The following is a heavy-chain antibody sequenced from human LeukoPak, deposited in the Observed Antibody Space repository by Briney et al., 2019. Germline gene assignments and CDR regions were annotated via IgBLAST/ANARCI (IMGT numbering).Heavy chain of an antibody. J-gene: IGHJ4*02. CDR1: GFTFSTFG. D-gene: IGHD1/OR15-1a*01. Sequence: GGSLRLSCAASGFTFSTFGIHWVRQAPGKGLEWVAAISHDGNNEYYTDSEKGRFTISRDNSKNMIYLQMNSLRGEDSAVYYCAKVNNYDDYWGQGTLVTVSS. CDR3: AKVNNYDDY. CDR2: ISHDGNNE. V-gene: IGHV3-30*18.